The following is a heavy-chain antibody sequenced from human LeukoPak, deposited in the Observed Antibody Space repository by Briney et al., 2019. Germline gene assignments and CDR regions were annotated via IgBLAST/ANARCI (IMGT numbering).Heavy chain of an antibody. CDR1: GFTFSSYD. D-gene: IGHD3/OR15-3a*01. CDR3: AIPPFYYDLGILS. Sequence: GGSLRLSCAASGFTFSSYDLNWVRQAPGKGLEWVYYEGCVKSLFTISRDNAKNSLYLQMNRLRAEDTAVYHCAIPPFYYDLGILSWGQGTLVTVSS. V-gene: IGHV3-48*03. J-gene: IGHJ4*02.